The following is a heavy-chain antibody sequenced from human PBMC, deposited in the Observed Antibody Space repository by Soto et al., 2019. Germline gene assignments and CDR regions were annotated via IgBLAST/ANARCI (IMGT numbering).Heavy chain of an antibody. CDR2: IIPIFGTA. Sequence: QVQLVQSGAEVKKPGSSVKVSCKASGGTFSSYAIDWVRQAPGQGLEWMGGIIPIFGTADYAQKVQGRVTSTADESTSTAYMELSSLRSEDTAVYYCARGQTGGGWGYYFDYWGQGTLVTVSS. CDR3: ARGQTGGGWGYYFDY. D-gene: IGHD3-16*01. V-gene: IGHV1-69*12. CDR1: GGTFSSYA. J-gene: IGHJ4*02.